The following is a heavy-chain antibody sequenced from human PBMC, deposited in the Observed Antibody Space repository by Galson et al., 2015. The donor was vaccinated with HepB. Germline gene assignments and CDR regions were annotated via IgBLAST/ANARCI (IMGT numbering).Heavy chain of an antibody. CDR1: GFTFSSYA. Sequence: SLRLSCAASGFTFSSYAMSWVRQAPGKGLEWVSAISGSGGSTYYADSVKGRFTISRDNSKNTLYLQMNSLRAEDTAVYYCAKDSFEGLRPPAPSDYWGQGTLVTVSS. V-gene: IGHV3-23*01. D-gene: IGHD5-12*01. CDR2: ISGSGGST. CDR3: AKDSFEGLRPPAPSDY. J-gene: IGHJ4*02.